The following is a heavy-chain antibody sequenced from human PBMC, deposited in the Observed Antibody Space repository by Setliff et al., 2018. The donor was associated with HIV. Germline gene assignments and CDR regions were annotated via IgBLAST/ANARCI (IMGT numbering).Heavy chain of an antibody. CDR1: GFTLDDYV. J-gene: IGHJ5*02. D-gene: IGHD3-9*01. CDR2: ISWSSGSI. CDR3: AKDMSTDWYTVSGFDL. V-gene: IGHV3-9*01. Sequence: GGSLRLPCVASGFTLDDYVMHWVRQAPGKGLEWVSGISWSSGSIDSADSVKGRFTISRDNAKNSLYLQMNSLRPEDTALYYCAKDMSTDWYTVSGFDLWGQGTLVTVS.